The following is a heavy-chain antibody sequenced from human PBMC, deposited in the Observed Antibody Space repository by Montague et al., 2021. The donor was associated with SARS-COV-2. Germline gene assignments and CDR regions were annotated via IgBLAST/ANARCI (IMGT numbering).Heavy chain of an antibody. V-gene: IGHV2-5*01. CDR3: AHNHRFSSLADFDS. CDR1: GFSLISDGVG. Sequence: PALVKPTQTLTLTCTFSGFSLISDGVGVGWIRQPPGKALEWLALIFWNDDKRYNPSLKNRLTATKDTSKNQVVLTMTNMDPLDTGTYYCAHNHRFSSLADFDSWGQGTLVTVSS. D-gene: IGHD1-14*01. J-gene: IGHJ4*02. CDR2: IFWNDDK.